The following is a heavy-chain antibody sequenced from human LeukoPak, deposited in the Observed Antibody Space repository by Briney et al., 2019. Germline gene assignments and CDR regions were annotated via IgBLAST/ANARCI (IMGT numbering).Heavy chain of an antibody. V-gene: IGHV1-8*01. CDR3: ARVRLRNGYNWFDP. CDR2: MSPDSGDT. Sequence: VASVKVSCKAPGYTFTSHDINWVRQAPGQGLEWMGWMSPDSGDTGYAHKFQGRVTITRNTSITTAYMELRSLTFEDTAVYYCARVRLRNGYNWFDPWGQGTLVTVSS. CDR1: GYTFTSHD. J-gene: IGHJ5*02. D-gene: IGHD3-3*01.